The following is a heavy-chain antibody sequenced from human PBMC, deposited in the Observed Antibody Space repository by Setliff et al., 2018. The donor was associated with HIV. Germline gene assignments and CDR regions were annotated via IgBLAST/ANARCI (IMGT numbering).Heavy chain of an antibody. Sequence: PGGSLRLSCAASGFTFSSYGMHWVRQAPGKGLEWVAFIRYDGSNKYYADSVKGRFTISRDNAKNSLYLQMNSLRVEDTAVYYCVREWVAGESYWGQGTLVTVSS. J-gene: IGHJ4*02. CDR3: VREWVAGESY. V-gene: IGHV3-30*02. CDR2: IRYDGSNK. D-gene: IGHD6-19*01. CDR1: GFTFSSYG.